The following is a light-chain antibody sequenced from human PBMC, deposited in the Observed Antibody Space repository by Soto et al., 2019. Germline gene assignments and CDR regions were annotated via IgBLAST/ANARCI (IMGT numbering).Light chain of an antibody. Sequence: EIVLTQFPATLSLSPGDRATLSCRASQSVPSYLAWYQQKPGQAPRLLVYDISNRATGIPARFTGSGSGTEFTLTISTLETEDSAVYYCQLRNAGPLNTFGQGTKLQI. V-gene: IGKV3-11*01. J-gene: IGKJ2*01. CDR1: QSVPSY. CDR3: QLRNAGPLNT. CDR2: DIS.